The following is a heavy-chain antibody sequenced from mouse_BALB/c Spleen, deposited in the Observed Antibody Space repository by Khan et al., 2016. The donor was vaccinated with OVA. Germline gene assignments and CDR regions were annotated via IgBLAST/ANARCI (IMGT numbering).Heavy chain of an antibody. J-gene: IGHJ3*01. Sequence: EVELVESGPGLVKPSQSLSLTCTVTGYSITSDYAWNWIRQFPGNKLEWMGYISYSGSNSYTPSLSSRISINRDTSKKQFFLQLSSVTTEDTATYYCARSLNDYYGSSPYWGQGTLVTVSA. V-gene: IGHV3-2*02. CDR1: GYSITSDYA. CDR3: ARSLNDYYGSSPY. D-gene: IGHD1-1*01. CDR2: ISYSGSN.